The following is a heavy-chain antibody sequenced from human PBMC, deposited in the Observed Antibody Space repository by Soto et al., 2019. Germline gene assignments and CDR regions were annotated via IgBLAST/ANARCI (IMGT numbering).Heavy chain of an antibody. J-gene: IGHJ4*02. CDR3: ARAYLFRLNDPFDY. V-gene: IGHV3-15*07. D-gene: IGHD3-16*01. CDR2: IKSKTDGGTT. CDR1: GFTFSNAW. Sequence: LRLSCAASGFTFSNAWMNWVRQAPGKGLEWVGRIKSKTDGGTTDHAAPVKGRFTISRDNSKNTLYLQMNSLRAEDTAVYYCARAYLFRLNDPFDYWGQGTLVTVSS.